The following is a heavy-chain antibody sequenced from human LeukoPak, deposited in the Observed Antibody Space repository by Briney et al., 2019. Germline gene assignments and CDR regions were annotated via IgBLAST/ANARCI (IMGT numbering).Heavy chain of an antibody. J-gene: IGHJ3*02. D-gene: IGHD4-17*01. CDR3: ASRTTVTDADGFDI. V-gene: IGHV3-33*01. CDR2: IWYDGSKT. Sequence: PGGSLRLSCVASGXTFSGYGMHWVRQAPGKGLEWVAVIWYDGSKTYYADSVKGRFTVSRDNSKNTVYLQMNSLRAEDTAVYYCASRTTVTDADGFDIWGQGTMVTVSS. CDR1: GXTFSGYG.